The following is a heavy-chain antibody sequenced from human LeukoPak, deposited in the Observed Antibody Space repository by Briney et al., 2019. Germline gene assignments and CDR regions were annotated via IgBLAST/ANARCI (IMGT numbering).Heavy chain of an antibody. Sequence: GGSLRLSCAASGFRFSNFTMTWVRQAPGKGPEWVSAIGGRGGSTYYADSVGGRFTISRDNSKDMVYLQMNSLKVEDTATYYCGKEGGAWGQGTKVTVSS. J-gene: IGHJ5*02. CDR3: GKEGGA. CDR1: GFRFSNFT. D-gene: IGHD3-16*01. CDR2: IGGRGGST. V-gene: IGHV3-23*01.